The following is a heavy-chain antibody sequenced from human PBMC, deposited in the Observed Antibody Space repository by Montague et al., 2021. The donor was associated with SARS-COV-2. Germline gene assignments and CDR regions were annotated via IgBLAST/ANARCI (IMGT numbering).Heavy chain of an antibody. D-gene: IGHD2-8*01. V-gene: IGHV4-39*01. Sequence: SETLSLTCTVSGGSIGSPYYYWIWIRQCPGLGLEGIGSISCTGKNYYNPSLRSRVSFAMDTYKNHFFLSLVSVTVADTAVYFCARQLPSYCATNKFYPYYLDVWGQGAMVTVSS. CDR1: GGSIGSPYYY. CDR2: ISCTGKN. J-gene: IGHJ6*03. CDR3: ARQLPSYCATNKFYPYYLDV.